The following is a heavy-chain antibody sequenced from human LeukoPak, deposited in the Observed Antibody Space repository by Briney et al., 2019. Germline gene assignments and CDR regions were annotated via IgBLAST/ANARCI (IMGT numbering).Heavy chain of an antibody. D-gene: IGHD3-22*01. V-gene: IGHV4-59*08. Sequence: NSSETLSLTCTVSGGSISSYYWSWIRQPPGKGLEWIGYIYYSGSTNYNPSLKSRVTISVDTSKNQFSLKLSSVTAADTAVYYCAALQSRGYDYSDYWGQGILGTGSS. CDR3: AALQSRGYDYSDY. CDR1: GGSISSYY. J-gene: IGHJ4*02. CDR2: IYYSGST.